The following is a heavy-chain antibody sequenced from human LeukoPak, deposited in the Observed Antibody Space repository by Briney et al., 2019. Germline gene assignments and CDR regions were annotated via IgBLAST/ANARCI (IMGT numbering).Heavy chain of an antibody. CDR3: ARVPDYGGKDLDY. CDR1: GYTFTDYY. J-gene: IGHJ4*02. V-gene: IGHV1-2*06. Sequence: GASVKVSCKASGYTFTDYYVHWVRQAPGQGLEWMGRINPNSGDTNYAQKFQGRVTMTRDTSITTAYMELSRLSSDDTAVYYCARVPDYGGKDLDYWGQGTLVTVSS. CDR2: INPNSGDT. D-gene: IGHD4-23*01.